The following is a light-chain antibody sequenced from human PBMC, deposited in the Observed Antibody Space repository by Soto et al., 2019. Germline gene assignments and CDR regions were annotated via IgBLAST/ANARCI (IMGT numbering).Light chain of an antibody. CDR3: QHYDSPWT. CDR1: QSVSGC. V-gene: IGKV3-11*01. J-gene: IGKJ1*01. CDR2: DAS. Sequence: EIVLTQSPATLSLSPGERATLSCRASQSVSGCLAWYQQKPGQAPRLLIYDASNRATGIPARFSGSGSGTDFTLTISSLEPEDFAVYYCQHYDSPWTFGQGTKVEIK.